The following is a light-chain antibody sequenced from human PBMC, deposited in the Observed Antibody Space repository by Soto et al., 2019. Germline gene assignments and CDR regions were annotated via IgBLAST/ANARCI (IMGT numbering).Light chain of an antibody. J-gene: IGLJ3*02. V-gene: IGLV2-14*01. CDR2: EVS. CDR1: SSDIGYYDY. Sequence: QSVLTQPASVSGSPGQSITISCTGTSSDIGYYDYVSWYQHHPGKAPKLMIYEVSNRPSGVSNRFSGSNSGNTASLTVSGLQADDEADYYCSSYTTRSAWVFGGGTKLTVL. CDR3: SSYTTRSAWV.